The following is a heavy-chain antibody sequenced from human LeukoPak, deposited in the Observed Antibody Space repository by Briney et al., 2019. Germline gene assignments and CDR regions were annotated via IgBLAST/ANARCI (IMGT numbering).Heavy chain of an antibody. Sequence: GESLKISCKGSGYIFTSYWIGWVRQMPGKGLEWMGIIYPGDSDTRYSPSFQGQVTISADKSISTAYLQWSSLKASDTAMYYCASSEYYYDSSGYYFDYWGQGTLVTVSS. CDR2: IYPGDSDT. CDR1: GYIFTSYW. D-gene: IGHD3-22*01. J-gene: IGHJ4*02. V-gene: IGHV5-51*03. CDR3: ASSEYYYDSSGYYFDY.